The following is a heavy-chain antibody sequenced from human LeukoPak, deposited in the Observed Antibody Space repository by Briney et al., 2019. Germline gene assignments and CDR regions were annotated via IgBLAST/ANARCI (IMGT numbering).Heavy chain of an antibody. CDR2: ISGSTDYI. CDR3: ARAGGDYLFNAFDI. D-gene: IGHD2/OR15-2a*01. V-gene: IGHV3-21*01. J-gene: IGHJ3*02. CDR1: GFTFSYYS. Sequence: KSGGSLRLSCAASGFTFSYYSMNWVRQAPGKGLEWVSSISGSTDYIYYADSLKGRFTISRDNAKNSLYLQMNSLRAEDTAVHYCARAGGDYLFNAFDIWGQGTVVTVSS.